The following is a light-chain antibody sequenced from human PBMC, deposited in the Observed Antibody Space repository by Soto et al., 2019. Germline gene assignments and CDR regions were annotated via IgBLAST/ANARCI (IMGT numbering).Light chain of an antibody. J-gene: IGLJ2*01. CDR2: GNS. CDR3: QSYDSSLSGSVV. CDR1: SSSIGAGYD. V-gene: IGLV1-40*01. Sequence: QSALTQPPSVSGAPGQRVTISCTGSSSSIGAGYDVHWYQQLPGTAPKLLIYGNSNRPSGVPDRFSGSKSGTSASLAITGLQAEDEADYYCQSYDSSLSGSVVFGGGTKLTVL.